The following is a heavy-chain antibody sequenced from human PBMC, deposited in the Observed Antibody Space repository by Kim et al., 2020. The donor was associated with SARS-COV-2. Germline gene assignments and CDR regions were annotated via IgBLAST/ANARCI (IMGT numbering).Heavy chain of an antibody. CDR3: AKIARGAYCGGDCYEYYYYYMDV. D-gene: IGHD2-21*01. J-gene: IGHJ6*03. CDR1: GFTFSSYA. Sequence: GGSLRLSCAASGFTFSSYAMSWVRQAPGKGLEWVSAISGSGGSTYYADSVKGRFTISRDNSKNTLYLQMNSLRAEDTAVYYCAKIARGAYCGGDCYEYYYYYMDVWGKGTTVTVSS. CDR2: ISGSGGST. V-gene: IGHV3-23*01.